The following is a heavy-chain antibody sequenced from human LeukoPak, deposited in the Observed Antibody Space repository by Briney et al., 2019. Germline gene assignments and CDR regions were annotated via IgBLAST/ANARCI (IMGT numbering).Heavy chain of an antibody. CDR2: ISYDGSNK. CDR3: AKESVVVAAERKN. J-gene: IGHJ4*02. CDR1: GFTFSSYA. Sequence: GGSLRLSCAASGFTFSSYAMHWVRQAPGKGLEWVAVISYDGSNKYYADSVRGRFTISRDNAKNTLYLQMNSLRAEDTAVYYCAKESVVVAAERKNWGQGTLVTVSS. V-gene: IGHV3-30-3*01. D-gene: IGHD2-15*01.